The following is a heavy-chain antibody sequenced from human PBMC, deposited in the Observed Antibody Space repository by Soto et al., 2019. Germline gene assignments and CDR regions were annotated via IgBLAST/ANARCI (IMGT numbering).Heavy chain of an antibody. Sequence: ASVKVSCKASGYTFTNYGFSWVRQAPGQGLEWMGWISGYNGNTNYAERLQGRVTMTTDTSTSTAYMELKSLRYDDTAVYYCARLIGNSWLDYWGQGTLVTVSS. J-gene: IGHJ4*02. CDR1: GYTFTNYG. CDR3: ARLIGNSWLDY. CDR2: ISGYNGNT. V-gene: IGHV1-18*01. D-gene: IGHD6-13*01.